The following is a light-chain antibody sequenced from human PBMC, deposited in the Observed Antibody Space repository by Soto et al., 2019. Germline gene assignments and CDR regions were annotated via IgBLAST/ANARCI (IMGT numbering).Light chain of an antibody. CDR3: VLYMGSGIYV. J-gene: IGLJ1*01. V-gene: IGLV8-61*01. Sequence: QTVVTQEPSFSVSPGGTVTLTCGLSSGSVSSSYYPSWYQQSPGQAPRTLIYRTXXXSSGVPDRFSGTILGSNAALTITGALADDECTYYCVLYMGSGIYVFGTWTKANV. CDR1: SGSVSSSYY. CDR2: RTX.